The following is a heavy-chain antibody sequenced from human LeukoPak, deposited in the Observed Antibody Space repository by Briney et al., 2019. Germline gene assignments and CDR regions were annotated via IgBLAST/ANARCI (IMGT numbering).Heavy chain of an antibody. CDR1: GYTFTSYD. V-gene: IGHV1-8*01. J-gene: IGHJ3*02. Sequence: ASVKVSCKASGYTFTSYDINWVRQATGQGLEWMGWMNPNSGNTGYAQKFQGRVTMTRNTSISTAYLELSSLRSEDTALYYGARAFFDSRSVDIWGQGTMVTVSS. D-gene: IGHD3-22*01. CDR2: MNPNSGNT. CDR3: ARAFFDSRSVDI.